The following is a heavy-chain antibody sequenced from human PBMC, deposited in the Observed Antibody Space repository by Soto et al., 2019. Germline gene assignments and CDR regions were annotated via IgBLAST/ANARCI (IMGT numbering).Heavy chain of an antibody. CDR1: GGSISSSSYY. CDR3: ARQDLQYNWFDP. V-gene: IGHV4-39*01. Sequence: SESLSLTCTVSGGSISSSSYYWGWIRQLPGKGLEWIGSIYYSGSTYYNPSLKSRVTISVDTSKNQFSLKLSSVTAADTAVYYCARQDLQYNWFDPWGQGTLVTVSS. J-gene: IGHJ5*02. CDR2: IYYSGST.